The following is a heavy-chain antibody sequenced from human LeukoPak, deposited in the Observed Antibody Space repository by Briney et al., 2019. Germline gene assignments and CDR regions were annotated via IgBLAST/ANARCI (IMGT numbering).Heavy chain of an antibody. V-gene: IGHV4-59*01. CDR2: IYYSGST. Sequence: SETLSLTCTVSGGSISSYYWSWIRQPPGKGLEWIGSIYYSGSTYYNPSLKSRVTISVDTSKNQFSLKLSSVTAADTAVYYCARDRAVAGWWFDPWGQGTLVTVSS. CDR1: GGSISSYY. D-gene: IGHD6-19*01. J-gene: IGHJ5*02. CDR3: ARDRAVAGWWFDP.